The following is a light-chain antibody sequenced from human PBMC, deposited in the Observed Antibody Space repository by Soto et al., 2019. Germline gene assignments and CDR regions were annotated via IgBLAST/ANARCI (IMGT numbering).Light chain of an antibody. CDR2: DAS. Sequence: IGLTQSTGPLAFSPGERATPSCRASQNISSYLIWYQHKPGQAPRLLIFDASQRATGIPARFYGSGSGTDFTLTIYRLEPEDFAVYYCRQYGNSPQTFGQGTKVDIK. CDR3: RQYGNSPQT. J-gene: IGKJ1*01. CDR1: QNISSY. V-gene: IGKV3-20*01.